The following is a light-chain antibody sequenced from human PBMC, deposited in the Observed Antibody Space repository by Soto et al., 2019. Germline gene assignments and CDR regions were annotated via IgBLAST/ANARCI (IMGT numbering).Light chain of an antibody. CDR1: SSDVGGYNY. J-gene: IGLJ2*01. CDR3: SSYTRSKTLL. Sequence: QSALTQPASVSGSPGQSITISCTGTSSDVGGYNYVSWYQQQSGKAPKLIIYEVSNRPSGISNRFSGSKSGNTASLTISGLQAEDEAQYYCSSYTRSKTLLFGGGTKVTVL. CDR2: EVS. V-gene: IGLV2-14*01.